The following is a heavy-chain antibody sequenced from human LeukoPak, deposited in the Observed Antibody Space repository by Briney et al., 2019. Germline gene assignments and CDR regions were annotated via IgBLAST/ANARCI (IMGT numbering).Heavy chain of an antibody. CDR1: GFSFSSHW. J-gene: IGHJ4*02. CDR2: ISDDGSYT. Sequence: GGSLRLSCAASGFSFSSHWVPWVRQAPGKGLVWVSRISDDGSYTSNVDSVKGRFTISRDNVNNMLYLHMNSLRAEDTAVYYCASFGISWRSSYWGQGTLVTVSS. CDR3: ASFGISWRSSY. V-gene: IGHV3-74*01. D-gene: IGHD2-21*01.